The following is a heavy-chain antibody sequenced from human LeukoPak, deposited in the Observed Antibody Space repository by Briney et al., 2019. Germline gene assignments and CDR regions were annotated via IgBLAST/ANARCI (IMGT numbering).Heavy chain of an antibody. CDR2: ISGSGGST. D-gene: IGHD3-22*01. CDR1: GFTFSSYA. CDR3: AKRVYYYDSSGDAFDI. J-gene: IGHJ3*02. V-gene: IGHV3-23*01. Sequence: GGSLRLSCVGSGFTFSSYAMSWVRQAPGKGLEWVSAISGSGGSTYYADSVKSRFTISRDNSKNTLYLQMNSLRAEDTAVYYRAKRVYYYDSSGDAFDIWGQGTMVTVSS.